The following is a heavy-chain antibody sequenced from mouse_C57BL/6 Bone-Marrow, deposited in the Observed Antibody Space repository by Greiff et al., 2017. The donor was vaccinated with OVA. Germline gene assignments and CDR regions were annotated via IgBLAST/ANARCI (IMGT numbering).Heavy chain of an antibody. D-gene: IGHD2-4*01. Sequence: VKLQESGAELVKPGASVKMSCTASGYTFTTYPIEWMKQNPGKSLEWIGNFHPYNDDTKYNDKFKGKATLTVAKSSSTVYLELSRLTSDDSAVYDCARPGDYDGDWFAYWGQGTLVTVSA. J-gene: IGHJ3*01. CDR3: ARPGDYDGDWFAY. CDR2: FHPYNDDT. CDR1: GYTFTTYP. V-gene: IGHV1-47*01.